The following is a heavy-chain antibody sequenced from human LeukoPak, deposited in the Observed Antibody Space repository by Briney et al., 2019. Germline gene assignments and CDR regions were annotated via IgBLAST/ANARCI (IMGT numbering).Heavy chain of an antibody. D-gene: IGHD4-17*01. CDR3: AKDPTTVTTGNWFDP. V-gene: IGHV3-23*01. CDR2: ISGSGGST. CDR1: GFTFSSYA. J-gene: IGHJ5*02. Sequence: GGSLRLTCAASGFTFSSYAMSWVRQAPGKGLEWVSAISGSGGSTYYADSVKGRFTISRDNSKNTLYLQMNSLRAEDTAVYYCAKDPTTVTTGNWFDPWGQGTLVTVSS.